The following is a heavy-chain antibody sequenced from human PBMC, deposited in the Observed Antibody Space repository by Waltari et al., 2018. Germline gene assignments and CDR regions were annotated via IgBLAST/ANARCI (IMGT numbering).Heavy chain of an antibody. J-gene: IGHJ4*02. Sequence: QVQLVQSGAEVKKPGASVKVSCQASGYTFTSYDINWVRQATGQGLEWIGWRNPNSGNTDYAQKCQGRVTITRNTAISTAYMELSSLRSEDTAVYYCAVMKETIAPFYYWGQGTLVTVSS. CDR2: RNPNSGNT. V-gene: IGHV1-8*03. CDR3: AVMKETIAPFYY. D-gene: IGHD6-13*01. CDR1: GYTFTSYD.